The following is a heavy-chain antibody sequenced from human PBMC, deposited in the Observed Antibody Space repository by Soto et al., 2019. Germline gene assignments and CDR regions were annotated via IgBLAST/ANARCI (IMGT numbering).Heavy chain of an antibody. D-gene: IGHD3-22*01. J-gene: IGHJ4*02. CDR1: SGSISSSNW. CDR3: AREVRGSGSLWVYFDH. CDR2: IYHSGST. V-gene: IGHV4-4*02. Sequence: QVQLQESGPGLVKPSGTLSLTCAVSSGSISSSNWWSWVRQPPGKGLEWIGGIYHSGSTNYNPSLKRRVAISVDKSKIEFSLKLSSVTAADTAVYYCAREVRGSGSLWVYFDHWGQGTLVTGSS.